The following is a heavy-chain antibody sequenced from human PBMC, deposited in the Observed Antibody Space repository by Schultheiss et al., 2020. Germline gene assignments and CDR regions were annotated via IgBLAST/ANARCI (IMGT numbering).Heavy chain of an antibody. J-gene: IGHJ6*02. Sequence: SVKVSCKASGGTFSSYAISWVRQAPGQGLEWMGRIIPILGIVNYAQKFQGRVTITRDTSASTAYMELSSLRSEDTAVYYCASGTGDYYYYGMDVWGQGTTVTVSS. CDR3: ASGTGDYYYYGMDV. D-gene: IGHD1-14*01. V-gene: IGHV1-69*04. CDR2: IIPILGIV. CDR1: GGTFSSYA.